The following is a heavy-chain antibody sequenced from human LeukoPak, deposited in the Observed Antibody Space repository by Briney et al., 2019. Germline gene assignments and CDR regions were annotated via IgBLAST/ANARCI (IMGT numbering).Heavy chain of an antibody. CDR2: IGGHVHST. V-gene: IGHV3-23*01. Sequence: PGGSLRLSCTVSGFTFSNSAMSWVRQAPRKGLEWVSSIGGHVHSTYYADSVQGRFTISRDDSKNTLYLQMNNLRADDTAFYYCANHRTPDRYNCNYFDYWGQGTLVAVSS. CDR3: ANHRTPDRYNCNYFDY. J-gene: IGHJ4*02. D-gene: IGHD1-20*01. CDR1: GFTFSNSA.